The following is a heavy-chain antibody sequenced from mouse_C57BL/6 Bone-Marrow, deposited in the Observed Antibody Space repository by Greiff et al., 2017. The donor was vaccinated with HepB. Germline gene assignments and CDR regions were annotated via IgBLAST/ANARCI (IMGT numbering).Heavy chain of an antibody. D-gene: IGHD1-1*01. V-gene: IGHV14-4*01. CDR3: TTGTTVVATFDY. CDR2: IDPENGDT. J-gene: IGHJ2*01. Sequence: VQLQQSGAELVRPGASVKLSCTASGFNIKDDYMHWVKQRPEQGLEWIGWIDPENGDTEYASKFQGKATITADTSSNTAYRQLSSLTSEDTAVYYSTTGTTVVATFDYWGQGTTLTVSS. CDR1: GFNIKDDY.